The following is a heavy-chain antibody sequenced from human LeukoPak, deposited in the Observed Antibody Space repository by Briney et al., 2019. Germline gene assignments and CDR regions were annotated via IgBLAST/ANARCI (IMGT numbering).Heavy chain of an antibody. CDR1: GFTFNYYD. CDR3: ARGLSYYYDNSGHPGWYFDL. CDR2: IRTTGDT. Sequence: PGGSLRLSCAVSGFTFNYYDMHWVRQAPGKRLEWVSAIRTTGDTHYPDSVKGRFAMSREDDENSVHLQMNTLRAGDTAVYYCARGLSYYYDNSGHPGWYFDLWGRGTLVTVSS. D-gene: IGHD3-22*01. J-gene: IGHJ2*01. V-gene: IGHV3-13*01.